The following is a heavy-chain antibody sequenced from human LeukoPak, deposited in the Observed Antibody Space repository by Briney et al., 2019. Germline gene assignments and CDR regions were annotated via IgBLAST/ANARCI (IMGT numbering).Heavy chain of an antibody. CDR3: ARDSGSRGKGY. CDR2: IKPGSGAT. CDR1: VYTFTDYS. V-gene: IGHV1-2*02. J-gene: IGHJ4*02. D-gene: IGHD6-19*01. Sequence: GASVRVSCTASVYTFTDYSIHWVRHAPGQGQGWMGWIKPGSGATSYAQKFQGRVTLTRDTSISTGYMDLSRLTSDDTAVYYCARDSGSRGKGYWGQGTLVTVSS.